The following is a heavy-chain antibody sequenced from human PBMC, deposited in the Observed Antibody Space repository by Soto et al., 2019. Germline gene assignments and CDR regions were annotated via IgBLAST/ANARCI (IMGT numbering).Heavy chain of an antibody. CDR2: INHSGST. Sequence: QVLLQQWGAGLLKPSETLSLTCAVYGGSFSDYYWSWIRQPPGKGLEWLGEINHSGSTNYNPSLKSRVTISVDTPQSPFSLKLGSVPAAGTAVYYCATSTKEYMSSLWTDWGQGTLVTVSS. D-gene: IGHD6-13*01. CDR3: ATSTKEYMSSLWTD. CDR1: GGSFSDYY. J-gene: IGHJ4*02. V-gene: IGHV4-34*01.